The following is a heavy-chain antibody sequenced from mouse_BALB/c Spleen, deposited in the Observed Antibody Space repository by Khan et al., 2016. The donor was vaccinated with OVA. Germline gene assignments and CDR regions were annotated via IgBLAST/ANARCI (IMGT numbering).Heavy chain of an antibody. CDR1: GYTFTSYW. Sequence: VQPQQSGTVLARPGASVKMSCKASGYTFTSYWMHWVKQRPGQGLEWIGDIYPGNTDTNYNQKFKGKAKLTAVTSTSTAYMELSSLTNEDSAVYYCTRRNWDVAWFAYWGQGTLVTVSA. V-gene: IGHV1-5*01. D-gene: IGHD4-1*01. CDR3: TRRNWDVAWFAY. CDR2: IYPGNTDT. J-gene: IGHJ3*01.